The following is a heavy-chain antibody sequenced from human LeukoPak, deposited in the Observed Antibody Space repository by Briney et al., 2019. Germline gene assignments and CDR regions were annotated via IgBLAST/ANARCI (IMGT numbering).Heavy chain of an antibody. Sequence: GGSLRLSCAASGFTFSSYWMSWVRQAPGKGLEWVAVISYDGSNKYYADSVKGRFTISRDNSKNTLYLQMNSLRAEDTTVYYCARDKLLGGGHDAFDIWGQGTMVTVSS. D-gene: IGHD2-15*01. CDR3: ARDKLLGGGHDAFDI. J-gene: IGHJ3*02. V-gene: IGHV3-30*03. CDR2: ISYDGSNK. CDR1: GFTFSSYW.